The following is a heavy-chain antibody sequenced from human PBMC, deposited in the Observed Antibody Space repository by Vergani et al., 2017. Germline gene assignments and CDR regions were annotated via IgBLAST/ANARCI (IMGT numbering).Heavy chain of an antibody. Sequence: QITLKESGPTLVKPTQTLTLTCTFSGFSLSTSGVGVGWIRQPPGKALEWLALIYWDDDKSYSTSLKSRLTITKDTSKNQVVLTIANMDPVDTAPYYCAHRRRSLQLGSNWFDPWGQGTLVTVSS. CDR1: GFSLSTSGVG. J-gene: IGHJ5*02. CDR2: IYWDDDK. D-gene: IGHD7-27*01. V-gene: IGHV2-5*02. CDR3: AHRRRSLQLGSNWFDP.